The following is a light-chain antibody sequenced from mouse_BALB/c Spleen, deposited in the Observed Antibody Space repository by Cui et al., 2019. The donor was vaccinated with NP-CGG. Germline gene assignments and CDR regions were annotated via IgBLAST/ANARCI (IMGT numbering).Light chain of an antibody. CDR2: GTN. J-gene: IGLJ1*01. CDR1: TGAVTTSNY. V-gene: IGLV1*01. CDR3: ALWYSNHWV. Sequence: QAVVAQESALTTSPGEKVTLTCRSSTGAVTTSNYANWVQEKPDHLFTGLIGGTNNRAPGVPARFSGSLFGDKAALTITGAQTEDEAIYFCALWYSNHWVFGGGTKLTVL.